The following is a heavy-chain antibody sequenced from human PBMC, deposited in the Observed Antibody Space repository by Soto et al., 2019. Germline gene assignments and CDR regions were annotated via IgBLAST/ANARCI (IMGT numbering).Heavy chain of an antibody. J-gene: IGHJ4*02. Sequence: PGGSLRLSCAASGFTFDDYTMHWVRQAPGKGLEWVSLISWDGGSTYYADSVKGRFTISRDNSKNSLYLQMNSLRTEDTALYYCAKEIGSSSWSYFDYWGQGTLGTGSS. CDR2: ISWDGGST. CDR1: GFTFDDYT. V-gene: IGHV3-43*01. D-gene: IGHD6-13*01. CDR3: AKEIGSSSWSYFDY.